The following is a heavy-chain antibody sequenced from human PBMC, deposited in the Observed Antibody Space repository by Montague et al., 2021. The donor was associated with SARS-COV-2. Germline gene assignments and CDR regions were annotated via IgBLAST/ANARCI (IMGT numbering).Heavy chain of an antibody. V-gene: IGHV4/OR15-8*02. CDR1: SAGTASWNW. D-gene: IGHD4-11*01. CDR3: AGKVLTVPADY. J-gene: IGHJ4*02. Sequence: SETLSLTCAVPSAGTASWNWGAERRNTPRKARHQKRANSYGGMANYNPSLKSRATISMDRSRNLFSLKLSSVTAADTAIYYCAGKVLTVPADYWGQGTLVTVS. CDR2: NSYGGMA.